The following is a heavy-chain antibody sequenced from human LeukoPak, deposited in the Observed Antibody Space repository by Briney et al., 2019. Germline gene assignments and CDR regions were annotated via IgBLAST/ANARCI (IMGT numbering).Heavy chain of an antibody. J-gene: IGHJ4*02. D-gene: IGHD2-15*01. Sequence: SETLSLTCAVYGASFSHYYWNWIRQPPGKGLEWIGEINHSGSTNYNPPLKSRVTISVDTSKNQFSLKLSSVTAADTAVYYCARGSQSLGYCSGGSCRAKIFDYWGQGTLVTVSS. CDR3: ARGSQSLGYCSGGSCRAKIFDY. CDR1: GASFSHYY. V-gene: IGHV4-34*01. CDR2: INHSGST.